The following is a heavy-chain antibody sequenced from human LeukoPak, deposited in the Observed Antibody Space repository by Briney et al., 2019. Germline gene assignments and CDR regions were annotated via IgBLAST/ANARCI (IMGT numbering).Heavy chain of an antibody. V-gene: IGHV3-53*01. J-gene: IGHJ4*02. CDR1: GFTFSNNF. CDR2: IFAGGST. CDR3: ARDVSGSYLFDN. D-gene: IGHD1-26*01. Sequence: PGGSLRLSCAVSGFTFSNNFMSWVRQAPGKGLEWVSIIFAGGSTYYADSVKGRFTISRDNSKNTLYLQMNSLRAEDTAVYYCARDVSGSYLFDNWGQGTLVTVSS.